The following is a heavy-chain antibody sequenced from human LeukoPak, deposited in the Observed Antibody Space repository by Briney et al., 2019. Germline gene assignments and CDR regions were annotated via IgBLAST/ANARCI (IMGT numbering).Heavy chain of an antibody. CDR2: IYHSGST. Sequence: SETLSLTCTVSGYSISSGYYWGWIRQPPGKGLEWIGSIYHSGSTYYNPSLKSRVTISVDTSKNQFSLKLSSVTAADTAVYYCARDLLYYYDSSGYYYYYYYMDVWGKGTTVTVSS. CDR3: ARDLLYYYDSSGYYYYYYYMDV. CDR1: GYSISSGYY. J-gene: IGHJ6*03. V-gene: IGHV4-38-2*02. D-gene: IGHD3-22*01.